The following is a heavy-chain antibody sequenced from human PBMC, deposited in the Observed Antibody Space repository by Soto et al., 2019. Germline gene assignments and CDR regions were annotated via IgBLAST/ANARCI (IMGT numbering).Heavy chain of an antibody. V-gene: IGHV4-59*01. D-gene: IGHD3-10*01. CDR1: GVSISSYY. CDR2: IYYSGST. J-gene: IGHJ6*03. CDR3: ARQYGSGSYWPYYYYYYYMDV. Sequence: SETLSLTCTVSGVSISSYYWSWIRQPPGKGLEWIGYIYYSGSTNYNPSLKSRVTISVDTSKNQFSLKLSSVTAADTAVYYCARQYGSGSYWPYYYYYYYMDVWGKGTTVTVSS.